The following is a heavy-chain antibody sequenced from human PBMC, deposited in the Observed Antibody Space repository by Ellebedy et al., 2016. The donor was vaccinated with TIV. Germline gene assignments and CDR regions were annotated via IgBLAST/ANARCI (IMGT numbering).Heavy chain of an antibody. Sequence: GESLKISCAASGFTVSSNYMSWVRQAPGKGLEWVAVISNDGSNKYYADSVKGRFTISRDNSKNTLYLQMSSLRAEDTAVYYCARDSNSRGWARFGELLYIPSYFDYWGQGTLVTVSS. CDR2: ISNDGSNK. D-gene: IGHD3-10*01. V-gene: IGHV3-30-3*01. J-gene: IGHJ4*02. CDR1: GFTVSSNY. CDR3: ARDSNSRGWARFGELLYIPSYFDY.